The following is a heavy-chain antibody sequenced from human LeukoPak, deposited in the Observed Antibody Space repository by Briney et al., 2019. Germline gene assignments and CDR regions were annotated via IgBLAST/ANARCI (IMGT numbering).Heavy chain of an antibody. CDR1: GGSFSDYY. V-gene: IGHV4-34*01. D-gene: IGHD3-10*01. Sequence: PSETLSLTCAVYGGSFSDYYWSWIRQPPGKGLEWIGEINHSGSTNYNPSLKSRVTISVDTSKNQFSLKLNSVTAADTAVYYCARGSDGSENSYRNWFDPWGQGTLVTVSS. CDR2: INHSGST. CDR3: ARGSDGSENSYRNWFDP. J-gene: IGHJ5*02.